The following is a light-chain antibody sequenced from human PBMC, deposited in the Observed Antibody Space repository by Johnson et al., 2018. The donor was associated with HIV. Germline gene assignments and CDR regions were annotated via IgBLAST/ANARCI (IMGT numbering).Light chain of an antibody. CDR3: GTWDRGLSAHYV. J-gene: IGLJ1*01. CDR2: ENN. V-gene: IGLV1-51*02. CDR1: SSNIEENS. Sequence: QLVLTQPPSVSAAPGQKVTISCSGSSSNIEENSVSWYQQLPGAAPKVLIYENNKRPSGIPDRFSGSKSGTSATLGITGLQTGDEADYYCGTWDRGLSAHYVFGTGTKVTVL.